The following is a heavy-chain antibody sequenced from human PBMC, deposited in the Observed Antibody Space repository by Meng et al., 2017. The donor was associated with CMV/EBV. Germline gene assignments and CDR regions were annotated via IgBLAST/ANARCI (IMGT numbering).Heavy chain of an antibody. J-gene: IGHJ5*02. CDR1: GGTFSSYA. D-gene: IGHD2-2*01. V-gene: IGHV1-69*10. Sequence: SVKVSCKASGGTFSSYAISWVRQAPGQGLEWMGGIIPILGIANYAQKFQGRVTITADKSTSTAYMGLSSLRSEDTAVYYCARVLGYCSSTSCENWFDPWGQGTLVTVSS. CDR3: ARVLGYCSSTSCENWFDP. CDR2: IIPILGIA.